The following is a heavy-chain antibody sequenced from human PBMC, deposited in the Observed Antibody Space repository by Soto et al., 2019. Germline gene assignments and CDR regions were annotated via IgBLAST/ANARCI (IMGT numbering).Heavy chain of an antibody. D-gene: IGHD2-2*01. CDR3: ARGKEVVPAAIHYYFDY. CDR2: IIPILGIA. V-gene: IGHV1-69*02. J-gene: IGHJ4*02. Sequence: QVQLVQSGAEVKKPGSSVKVSCKASGGTFSSYTISWVRQAPGQGLEWMGRIIPILGIANYAQKFQGRVTITADKSTSTAYMELSGLRSEDTAVYYCARGKEVVPAAIHYYFDYWGQGTLVTVSS. CDR1: GGTFSSYT.